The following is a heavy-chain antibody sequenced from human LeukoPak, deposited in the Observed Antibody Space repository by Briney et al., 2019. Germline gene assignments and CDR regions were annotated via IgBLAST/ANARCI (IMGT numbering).Heavy chain of an antibody. CDR1: GGTFSSYA. D-gene: IGHD2-2*01. J-gene: IGHJ4*02. Sequence: SVKVSCKASGGTFSSYAISWVRQAPGQGLEWMGGIIPIFGTANYAQKFQGRVTITADESTSTAYMELSSLRSEDTAVYYCARGGGYCSITSSPPRGPPMDYGGQEPRVTVP. CDR2: IIPIFGTA. V-gene: IGHV1-69*01. CDR3: ARGGGYCSITSSPPRGPPMDY.